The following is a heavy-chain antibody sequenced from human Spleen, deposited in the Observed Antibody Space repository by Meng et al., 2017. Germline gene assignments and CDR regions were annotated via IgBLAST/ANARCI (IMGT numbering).Heavy chain of an antibody. D-gene: IGHD1-26*01. CDR3: ARHRSYHLIY. J-gene: IGHJ4*02. V-gene: IGHV3-7*01. CDR2: IKQDGSEK. CDR1: GFTFSSYW. Sequence: GESLKISCAASGFTFSSYWMSWVRQAPGKGLEWVANIKQDGSEKYYVDSVKGRFTISRDNAKNSLYLQMNSLRAEDTAVYYCARHRSYHLIYWGQGTLVTVSS.